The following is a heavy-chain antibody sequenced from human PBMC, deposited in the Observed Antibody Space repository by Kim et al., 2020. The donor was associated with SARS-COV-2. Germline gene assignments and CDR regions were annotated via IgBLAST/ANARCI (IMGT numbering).Heavy chain of an antibody. CDR3: ARYLGYCRGGSCYDYYYGMGV. J-gene: IGHJ6*04. V-gene: IGHV1-69*13. CDR2: IIPIFGTA. CDR1: GGTFSSYA. D-gene: IGHD2-15*01. Sequence: SVKVSCKASGGTFSSYAISWVRQAPGQGLEWMGGIIPIFGTANYAQKFQGRVTITADESTSTAYMELSSLRSEDTAVYYCARYLGYCRGGSCYDYYYGMGVCGEGTTVTVSP.